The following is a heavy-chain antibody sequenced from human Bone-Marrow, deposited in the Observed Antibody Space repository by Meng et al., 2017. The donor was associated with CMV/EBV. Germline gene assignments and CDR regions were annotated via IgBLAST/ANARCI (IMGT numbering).Heavy chain of an antibody. Sequence: SLKISCAASGFTFDDYAMHWVRQAPGKGLEWVSGISWNSGSIGYADSVKGRFTISRDNAKNSLYLQMNSLRAEDTALYYCAKDMSPDYEGSNWFAPWGQGTRVTCYS. D-gene: IGHD4-17*01. J-gene: IGHJ5*02. CDR1: GFTFDDYA. V-gene: IGHV3-9*01. CDR3: AKDMSPDYEGSNWFAP. CDR2: ISWNSGSI.